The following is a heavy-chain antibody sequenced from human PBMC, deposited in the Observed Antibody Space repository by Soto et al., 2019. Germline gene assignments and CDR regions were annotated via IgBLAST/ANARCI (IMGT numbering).Heavy chain of an antibody. D-gene: IGHD3-3*01. V-gene: IGHV1-69*02. Sequence: QVQLVQSGAEVKKPGSSVKVSCKASGGTFSSYTISWVRQAPGQGLEWMGRIIPILGIANYAQKFQCRVTITADKSTSTAYMELSSLRSEDTAVYYCARGDLPYYYYMDVWGKGTTVTVSS. CDR2: IIPILGIA. CDR3: ARGDLPYYYYMDV. CDR1: GGTFSSYT. J-gene: IGHJ6*03.